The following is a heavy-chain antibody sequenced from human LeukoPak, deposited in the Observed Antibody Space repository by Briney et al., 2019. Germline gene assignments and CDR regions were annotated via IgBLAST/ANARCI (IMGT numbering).Heavy chain of an antibody. Sequence: SQTLSLTCAISGDSVSSNSAAWNWIRQSPSRGLEWLGRTYYRSKWYNDYAVSVKSRITINADTSKNQFSLQLNSVTPEDTAVYYCARDRIVVVPAAPRSAFDIWGQGTMVTVSS. CDR1: GDSVSSNSAA. CDR2: TYYRSKWYN. CDR3: ARDRIVVVPAAPRSAFDI. V-gene: IGHV6-1*01. D-gene: IGHD2-2*01. J-gene: IGHJ3*02.